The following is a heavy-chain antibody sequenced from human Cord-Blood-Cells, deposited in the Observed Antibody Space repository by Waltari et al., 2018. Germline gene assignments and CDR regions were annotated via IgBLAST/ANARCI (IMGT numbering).Heavy chain of an antibody. J-gene: IGHJ4*02. Sequence: QVQLQQWGAGLLKPSETLSLTCAVYGGSFSGYYWSWIRQPPGKGLEWIGEINHSGSTNYNPSLKSRVTISVDTSKNQFSLKLSSVTAADTAVYYCARATIVATDYWGQGTLVTVSS. CDR3: ARATIVATDY. CDR1: GGSFSGYY. CDR2: INHSGST. D-gene: IGHD5-12*01. V-gene: IGHV4-34*01.